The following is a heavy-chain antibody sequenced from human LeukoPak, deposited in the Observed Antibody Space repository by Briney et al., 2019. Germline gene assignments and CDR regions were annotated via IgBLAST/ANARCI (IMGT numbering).Heavy chain of an antibody. D-gene: IGHD6-19*01. Sequence: SVKVSCKASGGTFSSYAVSWVRQAPGQGLEWMGGIIPIFGTANYAQKFQGRVTITADESTSTAYMELSSLRSEDTAVYYCVIVAVAGFVDYWGQGTLVTVSS. CDR2: IIPIFGTA. J-gene: IGHJ4*02. V-gene: IGHV1-69*13. CDR3: VIVAVAGFVDY. CDR1: GGTFSSYA.